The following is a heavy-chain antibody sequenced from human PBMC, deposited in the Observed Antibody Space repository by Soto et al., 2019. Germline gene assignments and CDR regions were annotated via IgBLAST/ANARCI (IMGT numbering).Heavy chain of an antibody. D-gene: IGHD2-8*01. CDR3: ARVYCTNGVCYGYFDY. V-gene: IGHV1-8*01. Sequence: SVKVSCKASRDTFTSNDSNSVRQANGQGLEWMGWMNPNSGNTGYAQKFQGRVTMTRNTSISTAYMELSSLRSEDTAVYYCARVYCTNGVCYGYFDYWGKGPLVTV. CDR1: RDTFTSND. CDR2: MNPNSGNT. J-gene: IGHJ4*02.